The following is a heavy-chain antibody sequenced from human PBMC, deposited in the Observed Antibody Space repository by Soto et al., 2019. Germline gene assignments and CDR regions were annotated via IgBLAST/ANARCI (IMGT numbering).Heavy chain of an antibody. D-gene: IGHD2-2*01. CDR1: GFTFSSYA. CDR2: ISGSGGST. J-gene: IGHJ4*02. Sequence: GGSLRLSCAASGFTFSSYAMSWVRQAPGKGLEWVSAISGSGGSTYYADSVKGRITISRDNSKNTLYLQMNSLRAEVTAVNYCAKCPDIVVVPAAIGFDYWGQGTLVTVSS. V-gene: IGHV3-23*01. CDR3: AKCPDIVVVPAAIGFDY.